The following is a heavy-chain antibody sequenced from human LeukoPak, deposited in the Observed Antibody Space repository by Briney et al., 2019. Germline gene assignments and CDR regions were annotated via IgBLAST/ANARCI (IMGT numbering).Heavy chain of an antibody. J-gene: IGHJ4*02. CDR3: ARDLMGWDLHYFDY. D-gene: IGHD2-8*01. CDR2: ISNSDSST. Sequence: PGGSLRLSCAASGFTFTNAWMNWVRQAPGKGLEWVSTISNSDSSTYYADSAKGRFTISRDNSENTLYLQMNSLRAEDTAVYYCARDLMGWDLHYFDYWGQGTLVTVSS. CDR1: GFTFTNAW. V-gene: IGHV3-23*01.